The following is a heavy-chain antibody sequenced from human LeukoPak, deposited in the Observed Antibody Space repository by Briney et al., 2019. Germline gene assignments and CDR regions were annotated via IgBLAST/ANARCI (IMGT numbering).Heavy chain of an antibody. CDR3: AREGGVGATCFDY. CDR2: INSDGSST. V-gene: IGHV3-74*01. J-gene: IGHJ4*02. D-gene: IGHD1-26*01. Sequence: GGSLRLSCAASGFTFSSYWMRWVRQAPGKGLVWVSRINSDGSSTSYADSVRGRFTISRDNAKNTLYPQMNRLRAEDTAVYYCAREGGVGATCFDYWGQGTLVTVSS. CDR1: GFTFSSYW.